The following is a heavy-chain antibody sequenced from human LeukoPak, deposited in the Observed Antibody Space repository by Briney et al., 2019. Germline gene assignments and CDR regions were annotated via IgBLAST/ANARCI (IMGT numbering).Heavy chain of an antibody. CDR2: INWNGGST. CDR1: GFTFDDYG. J-gene: IGHJ6*03. D-gene: IGHD6-13*01. Sequence: GGSLRLSCAASGFTFDDYGMSWVRQAPGKGLEWVSGINWNGGSTGYADSVKGRFTISRDNAKNSLYLQMNSLRAEDTALYYCARTAAAVKVYYYYYMDVWGKGTTVTVSS. CDR3: ARTAAAVKVYYYYYMDV. V-gene: IGHV3-20*04.